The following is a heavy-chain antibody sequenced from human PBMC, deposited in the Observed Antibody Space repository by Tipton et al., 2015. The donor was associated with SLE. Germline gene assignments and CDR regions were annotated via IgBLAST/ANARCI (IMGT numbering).Heavy chain of an antibody. D-gene: IGHD1-26*01. CDR3: ASADWDIRYFDL. V-gene: IGHV4-59*08. CDR2: VHSSGST. J-gene: IGHJ2*01. CDR1: GGSISSYY. Sequence: LRLSCTVSGGSISSYYWSWIRQTPGKRLEWIGHVHSSGSTNYNPSLKSRVTILEDTSKNQFSLKLRSVTAADTAVYYCASADWDIRYFDLWGRGTLVSVSS.